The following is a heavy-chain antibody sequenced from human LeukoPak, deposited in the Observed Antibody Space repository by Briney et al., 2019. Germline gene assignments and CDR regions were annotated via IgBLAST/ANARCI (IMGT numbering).Heavy chain of an antibody. CDR3: ARAEMPTMGEMGFDY. V-gene: IGHV1-46*01. D-gene: IGHD5-24*01. CDR2: INPSGGST. CDR1: GYTFTSYY. Sequence: GASVKVSCKASGYTFTSYYMHWVRQAPGQGLEWMGIINPSGGSTSYAQKFQGRVTMTRDTSTSTVYLELSSLRSEDTAVYYCARAEMPTMGEMGFDYWGQGPLVTVSS. J-gene: IGHJ4*02.